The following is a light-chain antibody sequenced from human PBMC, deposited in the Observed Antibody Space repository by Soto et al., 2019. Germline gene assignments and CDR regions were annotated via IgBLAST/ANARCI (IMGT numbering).Light chain of an antibody. J-gene: IGLJ2*01. CDR2: EVS. V-gene: IGLV2-14*01. CDR3: SSYTRSSLRVI. Sequence: QSVLTQPASVSGSPGQSITISCTGTSSDIGGYNYVSWYQQHPGRAPKLMISEVSNRPSGVSNRFSGSKSGNTASLTISGLQAEDEAADYGSSYTRSSLRVIFGGGTKLTVL. CDR1: SSDIGGYNY.